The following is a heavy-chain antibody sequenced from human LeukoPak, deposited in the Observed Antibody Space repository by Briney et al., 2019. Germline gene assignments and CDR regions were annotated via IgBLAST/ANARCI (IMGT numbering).Heavy chain of an antibody. Sequence: ASVKVSCKASGYTFTGYYMHWVRQAPGQGPEWMGIINPSGGSTSYAQKFQGRVTMTRDTSTSTVYMELSSLRSEDMAVYYCARVSAYDILTGYYPKYYFDYWGQGTLVTVSS. D-gene: IGHD3-9*01. CDR3: ARVSAYDILTGYYPKYYFDY. CDR1: GYTFTGYY. J-gene: IGHJ4*02. V-gene: IGHV1-46*01. CDR2: INPSGGST.